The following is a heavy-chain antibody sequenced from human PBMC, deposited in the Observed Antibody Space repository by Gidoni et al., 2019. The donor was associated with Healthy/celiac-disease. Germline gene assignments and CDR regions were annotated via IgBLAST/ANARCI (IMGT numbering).Heavy chain of an antibody. CDR1: GFTFDDYA. Sequence: EVQLVESGGGLVQPGRSLRLSCPASGFTFDDYAMTWVRQAHGKGLEWVSGISWNSGSIGYADSVKGRFTISRDNAKNSLYLQMNSLRAEDTALYYCAKDILSVDLVAATLGSWGQGTLVTVSS. CDR3: AKDILSVDLVAATLGS. D-gene: IGHD2-15*01. J-gene: IGHJ5*01. V-gene: IGHV3-9*01. CDR2: ISWNSGSI.